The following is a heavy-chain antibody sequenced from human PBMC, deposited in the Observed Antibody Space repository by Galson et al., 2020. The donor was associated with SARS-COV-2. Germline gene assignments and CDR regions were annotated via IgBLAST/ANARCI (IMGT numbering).Heavy chain of an antibody. CDR3: ARRSAGYDYYYGMDV. CDR2: VFYSGIT. CDR1: GDSIRSSSYH. J-gene: IGHJ6*02. Sequence: SETLSLTCTVSGDSIRSSSYHWDWIRQPPGKGLEWIGSVFYSGITYYNPSLKSRVTISVDTSKNQFSLRLSSVTAADTAVYYCARRSAGYDYYYGMDVCGQGTTVTVSS. D-gene: IGHD6-13*01. V-gene: IGHV4-39*01.